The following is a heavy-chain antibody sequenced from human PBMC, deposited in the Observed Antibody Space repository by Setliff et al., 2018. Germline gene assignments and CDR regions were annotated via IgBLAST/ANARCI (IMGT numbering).Heavy chain of an antibody. D-gene: IGHD1-26*01. V-gene: IGHV4-59*08. Sequence: SETLSLTCNVSGGSISGHYWSWIRQPPGKGLEWIGNIYSSGSIKYNPSLRSRVTISVDTVKNQFSLRLSSLTAADTAVYYCARAPDSGTYYNLYPYYNDVWGKGTTVT. CDR1: GGSISGHY. J-gene: IGHJ6*03. CDR2: IYSSGSI. CDR3: ARAPDSGTYYNLYPYYNDV.